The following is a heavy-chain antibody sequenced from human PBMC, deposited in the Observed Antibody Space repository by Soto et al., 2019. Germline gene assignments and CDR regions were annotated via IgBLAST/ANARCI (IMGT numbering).Heavy chain of an antibody. V-gene: IGHV5-51*01. CDR2: IYPGDSDT. J-gene: IGHJ5*02. Sequence: GESLKISCKGSGYSFTSYWIGWVRQMPGKGLEWMGIIYPGDSDTRYSPSFQGQVTISADKSISTAYLQWSSLKASDTAMYYCARLDGGPYYYDSSGYNWFDPWGQGTLVTVSS. CDR3: ARLDGGPYYYDSSGYNWFDP. CDR1: GYSFTSYW. D-gene: IGHD3-22*01.